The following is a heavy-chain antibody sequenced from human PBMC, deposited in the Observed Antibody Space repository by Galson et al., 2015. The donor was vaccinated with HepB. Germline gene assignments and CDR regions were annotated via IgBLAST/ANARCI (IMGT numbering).Heavy chain of an antibody. V-gene: IGHV4-34*01. CDR3: ARLATPDYDILTGYSPPYYYGMDV. CDR2: INHSGST. CDR1: GGSFSGYY. J-gene: IGHJ6*02. D-gene: IGHD3-9*01. Sequence: ETLSLTCAVYGGSFSGYYWSWIRQPPGKGLEWIGEINHSGSTNYNPSLKSRVTISVDTSKNQFSLKLSSVTAADTAVYYCARLATPDYDILTGYSPPYYYGMDVWGQGTTVTVSS.